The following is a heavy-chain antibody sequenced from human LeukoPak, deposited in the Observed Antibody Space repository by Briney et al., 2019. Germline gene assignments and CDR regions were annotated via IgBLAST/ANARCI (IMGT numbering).Heavy chain of an antibody. J-gene: IGHJ4*02. V-gene: IGHV3-30-3*01. CDR1: GFTFSSYA. CDR3: ARDGWFGEQRLDY. CDR2: ISYDGSNK. D-gene: IGHD3-10*01. Sequence: GGSLILSCAASGFTFSSYAMHWVRQAPGKGLEWVAVISYDGSNKYYADSVKGRFTISRDNSKNTLYLQMNSLRAEDTAVYCCARDGWFGEQRLDYWGQGTLVTVSS.